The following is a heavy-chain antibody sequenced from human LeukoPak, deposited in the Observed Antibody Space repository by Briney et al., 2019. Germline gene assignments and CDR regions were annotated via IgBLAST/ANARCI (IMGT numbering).Heavy chain of an antibody. CDR2: IRYDGSNK. CDR1: GFTFSSYG. J-gene: IGHJ6*03. Sequence: GGSLRLSCAASGFTFSSYGMHWVRQAPGKGLEWVAFIRYDGSNKYYADFVKGRFTISRDNSKNTLYLQMNSLRAEDTAVYYCAKDPGKRYYYYMDVWGKGTTVTVSS. CDR3: AKDPGKRYYYYMDV. V-gene: IGHV3-30*02.